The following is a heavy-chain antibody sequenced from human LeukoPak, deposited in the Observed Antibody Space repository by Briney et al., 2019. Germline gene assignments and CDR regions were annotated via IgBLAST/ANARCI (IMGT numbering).Heavy chain of an antibody. D-gene: IGHD3-22*01. J-gene: IGHJ4*02. CDR3: AKDLGERSGGRLIVVVTSTFDY. CDR1: GFTFSSYA. CDR2: ISYDGSNK. V-gene: IGHV3-30-3*01. Sequence: GRSLRLSCAASGFTFSSYAMHWVRQAPGKGLEWVAVISYDGSNKYYADSVKGRFTISRDNSKNTLYLQMNSLRAEDTAVYYCAKDLGERSGGRLIVVVTSTFDYWGQGTLVTVSS.